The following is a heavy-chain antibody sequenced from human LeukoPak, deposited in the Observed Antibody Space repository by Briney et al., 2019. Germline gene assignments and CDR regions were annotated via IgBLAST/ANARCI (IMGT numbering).Heavy chain of an antibody. D-gene: IGHD2-21*02. CDR2: ISAYNGNT. CDR3: ARGGDDPAYCGGDCYNGFDY. Sequence: ASVKVSCTASGYTFTSYGISWVRQAPGQGLEWMGWISAYNGNTNYAQKLQGRVTMTTDTSTSTAYMELRSLRSDDTAVYYCARGGDDPAYCGGDCYNGFDYWGQGTLVTVSS. CDR1: GYTFTSYG. V-gene: IGHV1-18*01. J-gene: IGHJ4*02.